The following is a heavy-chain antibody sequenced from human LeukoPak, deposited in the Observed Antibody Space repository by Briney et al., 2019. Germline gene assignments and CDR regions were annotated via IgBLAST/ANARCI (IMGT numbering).Heavy chain of an antibody. CDR1: GYTFTSYD. Sequence: ASVKVSCKASGYTFTSYDINWVRQATGQGLEWMGWMNPNSGNTGYAQKFQGRVTMTRNTSISKAYMELSSLRSEDTAVYYCARRSYYDYVWGSYRHISSFDYWGQGTLVTVSS. J-gene: IGHJ4*02. CDR2: MNPNSGNT. V-gene: IGHV1-8*01. CDR3: ARRSYYDYVWGSYRHISSFDY. D-gene: IGHD3-16*02.